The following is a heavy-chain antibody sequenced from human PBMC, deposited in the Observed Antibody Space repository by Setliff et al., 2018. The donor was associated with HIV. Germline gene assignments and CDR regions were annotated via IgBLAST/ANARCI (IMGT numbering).Heavy chain of an antibody. D-gene: IGHD3-9*01. Sequence: PGESLKLSCKGSGYSFTSYWIAWVRQMPGKGLEWMGIIYPGDSDTRYSLSFQGQVTISADKSISTAYLQWSSLKASDTAMYYCARQGDYDILTGYYRGPHDAFDIWGQGTMVTVSS. CDR2: IYPGDSDT. V-gene: IGHV5-51*01. CDR3: ARQGDYDILTGYYRGPHDAFDI. J-gene: IGHJ3*02. CDR1: GYSFTSYW.